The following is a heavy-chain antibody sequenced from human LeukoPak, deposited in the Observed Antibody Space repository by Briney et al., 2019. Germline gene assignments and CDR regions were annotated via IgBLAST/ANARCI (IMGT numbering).Heavy chain of an antibody. CDR1: GGTFSSYA. J-gene: IGHJ3*02. CDR2: IIPIFGTA. D-gene: IGHD1-26*01. CDR3: ARGLLVGATEGNAFDI. Sequence: ASVNVSCKASGGTFSSYAISWVRQAPGQGLEWMGGIIPIFGTANYAQKFQGRVTITTDESTSTAYMELSSLRSEDTAVYYCARGLLVGATEGNAFDIWGQGTMVTVSS. V-gene: IGHV1-69*05.